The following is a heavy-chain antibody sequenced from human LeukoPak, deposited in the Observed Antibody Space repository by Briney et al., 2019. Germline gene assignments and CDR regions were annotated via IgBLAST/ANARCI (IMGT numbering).Heavy chain of an antibody. CDR2: ISGSGGST. V-gene: IGHV3-23*01. D-gene: IGHD2-2*01. CDR1: GFTFSSYA. Sequence: GGSLRLSCAASGFTFSSYAMSWVRQAPGKGLEWVSAISGSGGSTYYADPVKGRFTISRDNSKNTLYLQMNRLRAEDTALYYCAKDRAPYCSSSSCYGNFDYWGQGTLVTVSS. J-gene: IGHJ4*02. CDR3: AKDRAPYCSSSSCYGNFDY.